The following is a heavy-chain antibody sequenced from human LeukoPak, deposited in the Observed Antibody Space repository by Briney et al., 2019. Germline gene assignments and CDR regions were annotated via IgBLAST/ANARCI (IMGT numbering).Heavy chain of an antibody. CDR3: ARGIGGGEWLIYYYYYGMDV. CDR1: GYTFTGYY. CDR2: INPNSGGT. V-gene: IGHV1-2*02. Sequence: GASVTVSCKASGYTFTGYYMHWVRQAPGQGLEWMGWINPNSGGTNYAQKFQGRVTMTRDTSISTAYMELSRLRSDDTAVYYCARGIGGGEWLIYYYYYGMDVWGQGTTVTVSS. J-gene: IGHJ6*02. D-gene: IGHD3-3*01.